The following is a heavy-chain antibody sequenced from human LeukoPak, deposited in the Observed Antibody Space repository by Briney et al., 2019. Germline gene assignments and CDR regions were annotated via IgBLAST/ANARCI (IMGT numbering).Heavy chain of an antibody. CDR3: ARESRQWLELGGVDY. V-gene: IGHV3-11*04. CDR2: MSSSGSTI. Sequence: GGSLRLSCAASGFTFSDYYMSWICQAPGKGLEWVSYMSSSGSTIYYADSVKGRFTISRDNAKNSLYLQMNSLRAEDTAVYYCARESRQWLELGGVDYWGQGTLVTVSS. D-gene: IGHD6-19*01. CDR1: GFTFSDYY. J-gene: IGHJ4*02.